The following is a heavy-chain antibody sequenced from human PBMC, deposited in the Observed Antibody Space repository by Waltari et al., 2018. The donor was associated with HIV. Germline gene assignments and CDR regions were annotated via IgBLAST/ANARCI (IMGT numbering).Heavy chain of an antibody. D-gene: IGHD3-10*01. CDR1: GFPFSTSY. CDR3: TRLRAGQLWLDY. CDR2: ISSSGGTI. V-gene: IGHV3-11*04. J-gene: IGHJ4*01. Sequence: QVQLVESGGGLVKPGGSLRLYCEASGFPFSTSYMTWSRKVPGKGREWISYISSSGGTIYDADSVKGRFTISRDNTKNSLYLQMNSLRVEDTAVYYCTRLRAGQLWLDYWGHGTLVIVSS.